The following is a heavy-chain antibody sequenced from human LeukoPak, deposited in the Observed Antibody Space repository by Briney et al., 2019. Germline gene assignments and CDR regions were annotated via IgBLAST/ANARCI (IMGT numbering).Heavy chain of an antibody. J-gene: IGHJ4*02. CDR2: INPNSGGT. V-gene: IGHV1-2*02. CDR3: ARDTGGYDLAY. CDR1: GYTFTGYY. Sequence: ASVKVSCKASGYTFTGYYMHWVRQAPGRELEWMGWINPNSGGTNYAQKFQGRVTMTRDTSISTAYMELSRLRSDDTAVYYCARDTGGYDLAYWGQGTLVTVSS. D-gene: IGHD5-12*01.